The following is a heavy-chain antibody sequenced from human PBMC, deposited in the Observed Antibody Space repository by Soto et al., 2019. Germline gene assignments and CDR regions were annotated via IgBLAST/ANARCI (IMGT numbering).Heavy chain of an antibody. CDR2: IDYSGNT. V-gene: IGHV4-39*01. J-gene: IGHJ3*02. Sequence: QLQLQESGPGVVKPSETLSLTCTVSSVSISSLSHYCGWIRQPPGKGLEWIGSIDYSGNTHYNPSPKTRVTMSVDTSKNYFSLNLTSVNAADTAVYFCARQSGTTIGDAFDIWGQGILVTVSS. CDR3: ARQSGTTIGDAFDI. D-gene: IGHD1-1*01. CDR1: SVSISSLSHY.